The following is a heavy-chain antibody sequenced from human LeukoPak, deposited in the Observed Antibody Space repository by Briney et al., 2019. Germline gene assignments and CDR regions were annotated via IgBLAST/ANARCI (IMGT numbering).Heavy chain of an antibody. CDR2: ISASSSTM. J-gene: IGHJ4*02. V-gene: IGHV3-48*02. CDR3: ARDAGTGYFDY. D-gene: IGHD1-1*01. CDR1: GFTFSSFS. Sequence: SGGSLRLSCVASGFTFSSFSMNWVRQATGKGLECISYISASSSTMYYADSVKGRFTISRDNGKNSLSLQINSLRDEDTAVFYCARDAGTGYFDYWGQGTLVTVSS.